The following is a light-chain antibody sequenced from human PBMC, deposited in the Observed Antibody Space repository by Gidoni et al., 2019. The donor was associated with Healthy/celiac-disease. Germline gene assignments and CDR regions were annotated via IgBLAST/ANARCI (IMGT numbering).Light chain of an antibody. V-gene: IGKV1-5*03. CDR1: QSISSW. J-gene: IGKJ1*01. CDR3: QQYNGYSPWT. CDR2: KAS. Sequence: DIQMTQSPSTLSESLGDRVIITCRASQSISSWLAWYQQKPGKAPKRIIYKASSLESGVPSRFSVGVSGTQFTLSISFLQPDDFATYYCQQYNGYSPWTFGQGTKVEIK.